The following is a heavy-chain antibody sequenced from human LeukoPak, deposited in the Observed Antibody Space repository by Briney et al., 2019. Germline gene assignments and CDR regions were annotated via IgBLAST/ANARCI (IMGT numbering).Heavy chain of an antibody. CDR3: AKDRDSSGWYCY. D-gene: IGHD6-19*01. Sequence: GGSLRLSCAASGFTFSSYAMSCVRQAPGKGLEWVSAISGSGGSTYYADSVKGRFTISRDNSKNTLYLQMNSLRAEDTAVYYCAKDRDSSGWYCYWGQGTLVTVSS. CDR1: GFTFSSYA. CDR2: ISGSGGST. J-gene: IGHJ4*02. V-gene: IGHV3-23*01.